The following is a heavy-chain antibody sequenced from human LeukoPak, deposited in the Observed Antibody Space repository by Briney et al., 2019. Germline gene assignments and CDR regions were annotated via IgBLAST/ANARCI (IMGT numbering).Heavy chain of an antibody. CDR3: ARGLVVTAIYFDY. D-gene: IGHD2-21*02. CDR1: GGSIRGYY. Sequence: SETLSLTCTVSGGSIRGYYWSWIRQPPGKGLEWIGYIYYSGSTNYNPSLKSRVTISVDTSKNQFSLKLSSVTAADTAVYYCARGLVVTAIYFDYWGQGTLVTVSS. J-gene: IGHJ4*02. CDR2: IYYSGST. V-gene: IGHV4-59*01.